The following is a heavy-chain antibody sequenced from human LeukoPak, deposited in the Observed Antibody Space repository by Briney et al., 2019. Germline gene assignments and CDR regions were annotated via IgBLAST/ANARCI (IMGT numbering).Heavy chain of an antibody. D-gene: IGHD6-19*01. V-gene: IGHV4-34*01. CDR1: GWSFSGYY. CDR3: ASIAVAGKNSIFDY. Sequence: KPSETLSLTCAVYGWSFSGYYWSWIRQPPGKGLDLIGEINHSGSTNYNPSLKSRVTISVDTSKNQFSLKLSSVTAADTAVYYCASIAVAGKNSIFDYWGQGTLVTVSS. CDR2: INHSGST. J-gene: IGHJ4*02.